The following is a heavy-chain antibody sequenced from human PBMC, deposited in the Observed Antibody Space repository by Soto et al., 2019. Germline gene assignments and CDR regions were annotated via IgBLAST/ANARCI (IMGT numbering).Heavy chain of an antibody. D-gene: IGHD3-10*02. CDR3: TIVRVADSALDH. J-gene: IGHJ4*02. V-gene: IGHV3-30*02. CDR1: GFIFSNNG. CDR2: MSYDGSDT. Sequence: GGSLRLSCVGSGFIFSNNGMHWVRQTPGKGLEWAAFMSYDGSDTYYADSVKGRFTISRDNSKNTLFLHMSNLRAEDTAMYYCTIVRVADSALDHWGQGTLVTVSS.